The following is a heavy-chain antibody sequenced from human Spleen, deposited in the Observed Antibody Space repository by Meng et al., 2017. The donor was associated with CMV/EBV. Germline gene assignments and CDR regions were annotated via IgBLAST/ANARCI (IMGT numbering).Heavy chain of an antibody. CDR2: ISSGGVT. D-gene: IGHD2-2*01. J-gene: IGHJ4*02. CDR3: ARDHSSRDPFDY. Sequence: LSCAASGVTVSENYMTWVRQAPGKGLECVAIISSGGVTFYTDSVKGRFTISRDISKNTLYLHMNNLRAEDSAVYYCARDHSSRDPFDYWGQGTLVTVSS. V-gene: IGHV3-53*01. CDR1: GVTVSENY.